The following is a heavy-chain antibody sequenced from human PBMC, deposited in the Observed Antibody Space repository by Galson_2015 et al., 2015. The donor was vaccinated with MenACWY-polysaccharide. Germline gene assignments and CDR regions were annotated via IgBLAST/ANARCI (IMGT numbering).Heavy chain of an antibody. V-gene: IGHV3-23*01. Sequence: SLRLSCAASGFTFSSYAMSWVRQAPGKGLEWVSAISGNGGSTYYADSVKGRFTISRDNSKNTLYLQMNSLRAEDTAVYYCAKDKTGYSSGWYRDQKMYYFDYWGQGTLVTVSS. CDR3: AKDKTGYSSGWYRDQKMYYFDY. CDR2: ISGNGGST. D-gene: IGHD6-19*01. J-gene: IGHJ4*02. CDR1: GFTFSSYA.